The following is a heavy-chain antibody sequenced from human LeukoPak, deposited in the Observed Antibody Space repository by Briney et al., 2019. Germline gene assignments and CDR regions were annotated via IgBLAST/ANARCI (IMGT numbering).Heavy chain of an antibody. J-gene: IGHJ6*03. Sequence: PGGSLRLSCAASGFTFSSYSMNWVRQAPGKGLEWVANIKQDGSEKYYVDSVKGRFTISRDNAKNSLYLQMNSLRAEDTAVYYCARGVPTYYDYVWGSYRRYYMDVWGKGTTVTVSS. D-gene: IGHD3-16*02. V-gene: IGHV3-7*01. CDR1: GFTFSSYS. CDR3: ARGVPTYYDYVWGSYRRYYMDV. CDR2: IKQDGSEK.